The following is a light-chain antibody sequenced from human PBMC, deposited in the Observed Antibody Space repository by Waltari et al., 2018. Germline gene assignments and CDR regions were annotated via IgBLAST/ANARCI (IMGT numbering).Light chain of an antibody. Sequence: EIVLTQSPGPLSLSLGDRATLSCRASQSVSSSYLCWYQQKPGQAPRLPIYGASRRATGIPDRFSGSGSETDFTLTISRLEPEDFAVYYCQQYGNSPYTFGQGTKLEIK. J-gene: IGKJ2*01. CDR1: QSVSSSY. CDR2: GAS. V-gene: IGKV3-20*01. CDR3: QQYGNSPYT.